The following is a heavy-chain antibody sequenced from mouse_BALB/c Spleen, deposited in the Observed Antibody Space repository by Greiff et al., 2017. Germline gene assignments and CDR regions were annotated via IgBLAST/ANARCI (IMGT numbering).Heavy chain of an antibody. CDR1: GFAFSSYD. V-gene: IGHV5-12-1*01. CDR3: ARLYDGYYRFAD. CDR2: ISSGGGNT. J-gene: IGHJ3*01. D-gene: IGHD2-3*01. Sequence: DVHLVESGGGLVKPGGSLKLSCAASGFAFSSYDMSWVRQTPEKRLEWVAYISSGGGNTYYPDSVKGRFTISRDNAKNNLYLQMSSLRSEDTALYYCARLYDGYYRFADWGQGTLVTVSA.